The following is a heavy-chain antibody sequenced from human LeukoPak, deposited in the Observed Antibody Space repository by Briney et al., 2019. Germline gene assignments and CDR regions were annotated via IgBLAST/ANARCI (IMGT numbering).Heavy chain of an antibody. CDR3: ARDSDTAMVKGYYGMDV. V-gene: IGHV3-21*01. J-gene: IGHJ6*02. CDR2: ISSSSSYI. Sequence: GGSLRLSFAASGFTFSSYSMNWVRQAPGKGLEWVSSISSSSSYIYYADSVKGRFNISRDNAKNSLYLQMNSLRAEDTAVYYCARDSDTAMVKGYYGMDVWGQGATVTVSS. CDR1: GFTFSSYS. D-gene: IGHD5-18*01.